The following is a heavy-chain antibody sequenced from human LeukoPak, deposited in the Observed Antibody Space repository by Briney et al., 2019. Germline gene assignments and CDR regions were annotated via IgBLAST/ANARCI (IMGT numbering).Heavy chain of an antibody. CDR3: AREPGPGYFDY. D-gene: IGHD1-14*01. J-gene: IGHJ4*02. Sequence: GSLRLSCAASGFTFSSYGMHWVRQAPGKGLKWVAVISHDGSDKHYTDSVKGRFTISRDNSRNTLYLQMNSLRAEDTAVYYCAREPGPGYFDYWGQGTLVTVSS. V-gene: IGHV3-30*19. CDR2: ISHDGSDK. CDR1: GFTFSSYG.